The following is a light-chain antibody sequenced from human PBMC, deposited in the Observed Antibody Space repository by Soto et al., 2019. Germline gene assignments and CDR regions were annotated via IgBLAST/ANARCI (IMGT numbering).Light chain of an antibody. J-gene: IGKJ1*01. CDR1: QSVSSNY. CDR2: GAS. V-gene: IGKV3-20*01. CDR3: QQYGSLRT. Sequence: EIVLTQSPGTLSLSPGERATLSCRASQSVSSNYLAWYQQKPGQAPRLLIYGASSRVTGIPDRFSGSGSGTDFTLTISRLEPEDFAMYYCQQYGSLRTFGQGTKVEIK.